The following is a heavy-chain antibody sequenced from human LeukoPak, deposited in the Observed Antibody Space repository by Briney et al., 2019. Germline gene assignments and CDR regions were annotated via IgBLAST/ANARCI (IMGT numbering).Heavy chain of an antibody. J-gene: IGHJ4*02. D-gene: IGHD6-6*01. CDR3: ARVPEYSSSSFNY. Sequence: ASVKVSCKAPGYTFTGYYMHWVRQAPGQGLEWMGWINPNSGGTNYAQKFQGRVTMTRDTSISTAYMELSRLRSDDTAVYYCARVPEYSSSSFNYWGQGTLVTVSS. V-gene: IGHV1-2*02. CDR1: GYTFTGYY. CDR2: INPNSGGT.